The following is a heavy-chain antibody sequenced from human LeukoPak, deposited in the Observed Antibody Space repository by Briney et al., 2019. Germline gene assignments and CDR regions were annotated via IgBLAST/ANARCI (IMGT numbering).Heavy chain of an antibody. CDR1: GGSISSYY. CDR3: ARVSVAAHFYFDY. J-gene: IGHJ4*02. D-gene: IGHD6-6*01. Sequence: SETLSLTCTVSGGSISSYYWRWIRQPPGKGLEWIGYIYYSGSTNYNPSLKSRVTISVDTSKNQFSLKLSSVTAADTAVYYCARVSVAAHFYFDYWGQGTLVTVSS. CDR2: IYYSGST. V-gene: IGHV4-59*01.